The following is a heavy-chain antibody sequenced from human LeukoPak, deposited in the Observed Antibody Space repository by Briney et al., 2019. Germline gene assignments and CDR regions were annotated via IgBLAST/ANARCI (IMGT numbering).Heavy chain of an antibody. CDR3: TRVGYIDEGIDY. J-gene: IGHJ4*02. D-gene: IGHD5-24*01. CDR1: GFTFSNYA. V-gene: IGHV3-23*01. CDR2: IVGSDDDT. Sequence: QSGGSLRLSCAASGFTFSNYAMNWVRQAPGKGLEWVSVIVGSDDDTYYADSVKGRFTISRDNAKNSLYLQVNSLRAEDTAIYYCTRVGYIDEGIDYWGQGTLVTVSS.